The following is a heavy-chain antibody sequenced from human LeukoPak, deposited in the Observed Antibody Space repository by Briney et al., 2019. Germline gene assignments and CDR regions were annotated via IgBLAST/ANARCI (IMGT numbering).Heavy chain of an antibody. J-gene: IGHJ4*02. CDR1: GFTLSSYG. CDR2: IWYDGSNK. V-gene: IGHV3-33*01. CDR3: ARDGIAAAGTLDY. Sequence: SGGSLRLSCAASGFTLSSYGMHWVRQAPGKGLEWVAVIWYDGSNKYYADSVKGRFTISRDNSKNTLYLQMNSLRAEDTAVYYCARDGIAAAGTLDYWGQGTLVTVSS. D-gene: IGHD6-13*01.